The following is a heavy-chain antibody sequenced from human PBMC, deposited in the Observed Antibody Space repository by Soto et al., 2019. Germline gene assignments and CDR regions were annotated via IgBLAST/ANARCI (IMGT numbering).Heavy chain of an antibody. Sequence: QVQLVESGGGVVQPGRSLRLSCAASGFIFSSYSMHCVRQAPGKGLEWVAVMSYDGSDKYYADSVKGRFTMSRDNSKKTLYLQMNSLKAEDTAVYYCAREGNGDKEGRYFDIWGRGTLVIVSS. V-gene: IGHV3-30-3*01. CDR2: MSYDGSDK. J-gene: IGHJ2*01. D-gene: IGHD4-17*01. CDR3: AREGNGDKEGRYFDI. CDR1: GFIFSSYS.